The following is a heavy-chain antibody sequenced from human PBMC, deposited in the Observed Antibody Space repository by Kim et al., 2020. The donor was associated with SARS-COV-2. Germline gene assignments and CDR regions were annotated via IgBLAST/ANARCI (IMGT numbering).Heavy chain of an antibody. J-gene: IGHJ3*02. Sequence: VKGRFTISRDNAKNTLYLQMNSLRAEDTAVYYCAKEGGSCGGGCSGAFDIWGQGTMVTVSS. V-gene: IGHV3-23*01. CDR3: AKEGGSCGGGCSGAFDI. D-gene: IGHD2-21*02.